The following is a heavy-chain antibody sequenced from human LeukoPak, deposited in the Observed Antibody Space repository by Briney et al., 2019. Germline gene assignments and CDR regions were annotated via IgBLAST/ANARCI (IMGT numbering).Heavy chain of an antibody. J-gene: IGHJ5*02. CDR3: ARVHYPTHSNYVNWFDP. Sequence: ASVKVSCKASGYTFTSYYMHWVRQAPGQGLEWMGIINPSGGSTSYAQKFQGRVTMTRDTSTSTVYMELSSLRSEDTAVYYCARVHYPTHSNYVNWFDPWGQGTLVTVSS. CDR2: INPSGGST. CDR1: GYTFTSYY. D-gene: IGHD4-11*01. V-gene: IGHV1-46*03.